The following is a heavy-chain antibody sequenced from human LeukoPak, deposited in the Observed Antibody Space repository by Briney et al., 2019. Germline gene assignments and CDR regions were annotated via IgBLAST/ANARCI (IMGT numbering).Heavy chain of an antibody. D-gene: IGHD3-10*01. CDR2: IIPILGIA. J-gene: IGHJ4*02. Sequence: ASVKVSCKASGYTFTSYGISWVRQAPGQGLEWMGRIIPILGIANYAQKFQGRVTMTTDTSTSTAYMELRSLRSDDTAVYYCARDFRRGAFDYWGQGTLVTVSS. CDR1: GYTFTSYG. CDR3: ARDFRRGAFDY. V-gene: IGHV1-18*01.